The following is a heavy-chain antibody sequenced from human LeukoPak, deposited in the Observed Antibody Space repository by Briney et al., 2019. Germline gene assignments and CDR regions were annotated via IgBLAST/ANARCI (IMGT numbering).Heavy chain of an antibody. CDR3: ARPSGYELYFDY. D-gene: IGHD5-12*01. Sequence: PGGSLRLSCAASGFTVSSNYMSWVRQAPGKGLEWVSVIYSGGSIYYADSVKGRFTISRDNSKNTLYLQMNSLRAEDTAVYYCARPSGYELYFDYWGQGTLVTVSS. V-gene: IGHV3-53*01. CDR2: IYSGGSI. J-gene: IGHJ4*02. CDR1: GFTVSSNY.